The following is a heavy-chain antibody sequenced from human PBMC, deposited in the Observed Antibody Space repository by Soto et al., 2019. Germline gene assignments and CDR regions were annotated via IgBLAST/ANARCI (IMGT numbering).Heavy chain of an antibody. V-gene: IGHV1-24*01. CDR2: FDPEDGET. CDR3: ATVPDYYDSSGISGPL. J-gene: IGHJ4*02. CDR1: GYTLTELS. D-gene: IGHD3-22*01. Sequence: ASVKVSCKVSGYTLTELSMHWVRQAPGKGLEWMGGFDPEDGETIYAQKFQGRVTMTEDTSTDTAYMELSSLRSEDTAVYYCATVPDYYDSSGISGPLWGQGTLVTVSS.